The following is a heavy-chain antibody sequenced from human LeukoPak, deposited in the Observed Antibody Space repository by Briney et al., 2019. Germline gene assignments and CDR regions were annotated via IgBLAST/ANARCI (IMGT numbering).Heavy chain of an antibody. CDR1: GFTFSSYA. Sequence: GGPLRLSCAASGFTFSSYAMSWVRQAPGKGVEWVSAISGSGGSTYYADSVKGRFTISRDNSKNTLYLQMNSLRAEDTAVYYCAKFDSHAFDIWGQGTMVTVSS. D-gene: IGHD2-15*01. V-gene: IGHV3-23*01. CDR2: ISGSGGST. CDR3: AKFDSHAFDI. J-gene: IGHJ3*02.